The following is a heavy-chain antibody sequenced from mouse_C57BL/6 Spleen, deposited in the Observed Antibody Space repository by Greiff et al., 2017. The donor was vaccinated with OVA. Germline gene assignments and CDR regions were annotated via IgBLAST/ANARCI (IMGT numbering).Heavy chain of an antibody. CDR3: ARNAYYSNYGYFDV. D-gene: IGHD2-5*01. CDR2: ISTGGGST. Sequence: EVKLMESGGGLVQPGGSLKLSCAASGFTFSDYYMYWVRQTPEKRLEWVAYISTGGGSTYYPDTVKGRFTISRDNAKNTLYLHMSRLKSEDTAMYYCARNAYYSNYGYFDVWGTGTTVTVSS. CDR1: GFTFSDYY. J-gene: IGHJ1*03. V-gene: IGHV5-12*01.